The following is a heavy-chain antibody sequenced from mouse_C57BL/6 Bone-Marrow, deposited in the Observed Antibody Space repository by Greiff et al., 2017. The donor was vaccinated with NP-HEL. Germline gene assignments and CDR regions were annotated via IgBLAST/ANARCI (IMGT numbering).Heavy chain of an antibody. D-gene: IGHD4-1*01. CDR3: ARGSGTSVAY. J-gene: IGHJ3*01. Sequence: QVQLQQPGAELVRPGSSVKLSCEASGYTFTSSWMDWVKQRPGQGLEWIGNIYPSDSETHYNQKFKDKATLTVDKSSSTAYMQLSSLTSEDSAVYYCARGSGTSVAYWGQGTLVTVSA. CDR1: GYTFTSSW. CDR2: IYPSDSET. V-gene: IGHV1-61*01.